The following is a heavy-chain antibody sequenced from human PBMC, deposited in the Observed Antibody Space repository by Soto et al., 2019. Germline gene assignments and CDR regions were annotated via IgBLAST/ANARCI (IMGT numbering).Heavy chain of an antibody. CDR3: ARSGYCSGGSCYINWFDP. V-gene: IGHV1-18*01. D-gene: IGHD2-15*01. CDR2: ISAYNGST. CDR1: GYTFTSYG. Sequence: ASVKVSCKASGYTFTSYGISWVRQAPGQGLEWMGWISAYNGSTNYAQKLQGRVTMTTDTSTSTAYMELSRLRSDDTAVYYCARSGYCSGGSCYINWFDPWGQGTLVTVSS. J-gene: IGHJ5*02.